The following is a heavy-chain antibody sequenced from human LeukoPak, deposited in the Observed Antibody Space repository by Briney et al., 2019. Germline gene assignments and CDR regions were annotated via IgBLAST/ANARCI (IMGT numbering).Heavy chain of an antibody. CDR2: IKSKTDGGTT. V-gene: IGHV3-15*01. CDR1: GFTFSSAW. J-gene: IGHJ4*02. CDR3: TTTLVGESGAHLNY. Sequence: PGGSLRLSCAASGFTFSSAWMSWVRQAPGKGLEWVGRIKSKTDGGTTDSAAPVKGRLTISRDDSKNMVYLQMNSLKTEDTAVYYCTTTLVGESGAHLNYWGQGTLVTVSS. D-gene: IGHD1-26*01.